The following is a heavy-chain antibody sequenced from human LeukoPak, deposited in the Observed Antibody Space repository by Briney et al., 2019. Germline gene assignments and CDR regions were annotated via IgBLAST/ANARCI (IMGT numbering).Heavy chain of an antibody. Sequence: PGGSLRLSCAASGFTFSSYAMSWVLQAPGKGLEWVSALSGSGGSTYHADSVKGRFTISRDNSKNTLYLQMNSLGADDTAIYYCAKDYYYGSGSYYALDSWGQGTLVTVSS. J-gene: IGHJ5*01. CDR2: LSGSGGST. CDR3: AKDYYYGSGSYYALDS. D-gene: IGHD3-10*01. CDR1: GFTFSSYA. V-gene: IGHV3-23*01.